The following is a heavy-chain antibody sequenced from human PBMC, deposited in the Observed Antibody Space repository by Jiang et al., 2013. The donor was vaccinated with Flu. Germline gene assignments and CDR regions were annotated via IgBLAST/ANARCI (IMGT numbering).Heavy chain of an antibody. CDR1: GFTFSDYY. CDR3: ARMCWSTSCSKGFDY. J-gene: IGHJ4*02. V-gene: IGHV3-11*03. D-gene: IGHD2-2*01. CDR2: ISSSSSYT. Sequence: VQLLESGGGLVKPGGSLRLSCAASGFTFSDYYMSWIRQAPGKGLEWVSYISSSSSYTNYADSVKGRFTISRDNAKNSLYLQMNSLRAEDTAVYYCARMCWSTSCSKGFDYWGQGTLVTVSS.